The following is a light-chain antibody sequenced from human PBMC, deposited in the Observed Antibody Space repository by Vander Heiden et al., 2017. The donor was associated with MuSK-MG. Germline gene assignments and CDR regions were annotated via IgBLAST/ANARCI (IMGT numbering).Light chain of an antibody. V-gene: IGLV2-14*01. CDR2: DVR. J-gene: IGLJ2*01. CDR1: SSDVGGYNF. Sequence: QSALTQPASVSGSPGQSITISCTGTSSDVGGYNFVSWYHQHPGKVHKLIIYDVRNRPSGVSNRFSGSKSGNTASLTISGLQAEDEADYYCSADTSISTHVFGGGTKLTVL. CDR3: SADTSISTHV.